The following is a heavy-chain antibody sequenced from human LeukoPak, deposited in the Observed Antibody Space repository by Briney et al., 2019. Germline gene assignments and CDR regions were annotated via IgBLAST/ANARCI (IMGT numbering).Heavy chain of an antibody. CDR3: ARSFGGYFKYYFDY. D-gene: IGHD3-22*01. CDR2: INPNSGGT. V-gene: IGHV1-2*04. Sequence: GASVKVSCKASGYTFTGYYMHWVRQAPGQGLEWMGWINPNSGGTNYAQKFQGWVTMTRDTSISTAYMELSRLRSDDTAVYYCARSFGGYFKYYFDYWGQGTLVTVSS. CDR1: GYTFTGYY. J-gene: IGHJ4*02.